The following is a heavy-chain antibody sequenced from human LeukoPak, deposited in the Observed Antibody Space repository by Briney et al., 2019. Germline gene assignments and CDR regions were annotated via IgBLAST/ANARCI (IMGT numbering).Heavy chain of an antibody. CDR1: GGTFSSYA. CDR2: IIPIFGTA. J-gene: IGHJ6*03. D-gene: IGHD3-3*01. Sequence: SVKVSCKASGGTFSSYAISWVRQAPGQGLEWMGRIIPIFGTANYAQKFQGRVTITTDESTSKAYMELSSLRSEDTAVYYCARERRITIFGVVIYYYYYMDVWGKGTTVTVSS. CDR3: ARERRITIFGVVIYYYYYMDV. V-gene: IGHV1-69*05.